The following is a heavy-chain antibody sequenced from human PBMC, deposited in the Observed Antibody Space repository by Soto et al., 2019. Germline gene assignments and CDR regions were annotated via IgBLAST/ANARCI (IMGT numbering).Heavy chain of an antibody. J-gene: IGHJ4*02. D-gene: IGHD6-19*01. CDR2: INHSGST. Sequence: SETLSLTCAVYGGSFSGYYWSWIRQPPGKGLEWIGEINHSGSTNYNPSLNPDTSKNQFSLQLNSVTPDDTAVYYCARAPIAVPGTWYLHNWGQGTLVTVS. CDR1: GGSFSGYY. CDR3: ARAPIAVPGTWYLHN. V-gene: IGHV4-34*01.